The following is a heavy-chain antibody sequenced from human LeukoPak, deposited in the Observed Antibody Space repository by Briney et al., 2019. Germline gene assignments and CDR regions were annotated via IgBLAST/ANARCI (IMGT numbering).Heavy chain of an antibody. CDR1: GGTFSSYA. V-gene: IGHV1-69*05. CDR3: ARDSLAVAGTFDY. Sequence: SVKVSCKASGGTFSSYAISWVRQAPGQGLEWMGGIIPIFGTANYAQKFQGRVTITTDESTSTAYMELSSLRSEDTAVYYCARDSLAVAGTFDYWGQGALVTVSS. D-gene: IGHD6-19*01. CDR2: IIPIFGTA. J-gene: IGHJ4*02.